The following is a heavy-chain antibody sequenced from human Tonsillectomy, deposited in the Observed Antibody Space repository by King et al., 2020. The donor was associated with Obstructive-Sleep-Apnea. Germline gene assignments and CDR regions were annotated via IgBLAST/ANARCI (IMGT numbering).Heavy chain of an antibody. D-gene: IGHD6-19*01. CDR2: IAHSGNS. J-gene: IGHJ4*02. Sequence: QLQESGPGLVKPSQTLSLTCTVSVVPLSIGSSYCTWIRHHPRKGLDGMGYIAHSGNSDSNPALKSRVSISGDTSKNQFSLKLSSVTAADTAVYYCVRDNSSGWYHFFDYWGQGIVVAVSS. CDR1: VVPLSIGSSY. CDR3: VRDNSSGWYHFFDY. V-gene: IGHV4-31*03.